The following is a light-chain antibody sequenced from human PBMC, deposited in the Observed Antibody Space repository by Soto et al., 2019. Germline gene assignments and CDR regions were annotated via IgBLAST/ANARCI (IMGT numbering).Light chain of an antibody. V-gene: IGKV3-20*01. CDR2: GAS. J-gene: IGKJ2*01. CDR1: QSVSSSY. CDR3: QQYGSSPYT. Sequence: LSPGERATLSCRASQSVSSSYLAWNQQQPGQAPRLLVYGASSRATGIPDRFSGSGSGTDFTLTISRVEPEDFAVYYCQQYGSSPYTFGQGTKLEIK.